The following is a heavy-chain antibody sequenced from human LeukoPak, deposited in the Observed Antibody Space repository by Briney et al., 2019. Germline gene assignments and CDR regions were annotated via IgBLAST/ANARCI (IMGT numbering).Heavy chain of an antibody. CDR1: GFTFSSYS. Sequence: GGSLRLSCAASGFTFSSYSMNWVRQAPGKGLNGVSSISSSSSYIYYADSVKGRFTISRDNAKNSLYLQMNSLRAEDTAVYYCARDREQWLALDYWGQGTLVTVSS. V-gene: IGHV3-21*01. CDR3: ARDREQWLALDY. CDR2: ISSSSSYI. D-gene: IGHD6-19*01. J-gene: IGHJ4*02.